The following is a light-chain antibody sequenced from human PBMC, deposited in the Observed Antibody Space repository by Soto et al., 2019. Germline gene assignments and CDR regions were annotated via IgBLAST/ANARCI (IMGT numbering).Light chain of an antibody. Sequence: EIVLTQSPATLSLSPGERATLSCKASQSISNYLAWYQQKPGQAPRLLIFDTSKRATAVTARISGSGSGTDFPFTVSSLEAEDVAVYYCQQRANGRPYSCTFGPGTTVDI. V-gene: IGKV3-11*01. J-gene: IGKJ3*01. CDR3: QQRANGRPYSCT. CDR1: QSISNY. CDR2: DTS.